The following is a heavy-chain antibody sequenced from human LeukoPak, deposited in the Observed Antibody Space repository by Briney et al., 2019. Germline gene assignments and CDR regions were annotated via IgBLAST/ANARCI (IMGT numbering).Heavy chain of an antibody. CDR3: ARVPRSGIAVAGTFDY. CDR2: IYYSGST. J-gene: IGHJ4*02. Sequence: PSETLSLTCTVSGGSISSSSYYWGWIRQPPGKGLEWIGSIYYSGSTYYNPSLKSRVTISVDTSKNQFSLKLSSVTAADTAVYYCARVPRSGIAVAGTFDYWGQGTLVTVSS. CDR1: GGSISSSSYY. D-gene: IGHD6-19*01. V-gene: IGHV4-39*07.